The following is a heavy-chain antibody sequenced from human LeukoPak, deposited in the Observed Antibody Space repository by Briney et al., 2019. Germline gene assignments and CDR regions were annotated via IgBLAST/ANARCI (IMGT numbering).Heavy chain of an antibody. CDR2: FNPSGGST. CDR3: ARGVADRHGYNYNYFDY. J-gene: IGHJ4*02. V-gene: IGHV1-46*01. CDR1: GYTFTSYY. D-gene: IGHD5-24*01. Sequence: ASVKVSCKASGYTFTSYYMYWVRQAPGQGLEWMGIFNPSGGSTNNAQKFQGGVTMTRDTSTSTVYMELSSLRSEDTAVYYCARGVADRHGYNYNYFDYWGQGTLVTVSS.